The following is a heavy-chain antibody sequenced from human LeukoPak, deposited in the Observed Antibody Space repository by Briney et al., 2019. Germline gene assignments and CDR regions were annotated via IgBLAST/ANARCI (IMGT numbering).Heavy chain of an antibody. Sequence: SETLSLTCAVYGGSFSGYYWSWIRQPPGKGLEWIGEINLTGSTNYNPSLKSRVTISVDTSKNQFSLKLSSVTAADTAVYYCADYDSSGYYFDYWGQGTLVTVSS. CDR3: ADYDSSGYYFDY. CDR2: INLTGST. J-gene: IGHJ4*02. D-gene: IGHD3-22*01. CDR1: GGSFSGYY. V-gene: IGHV4-34*01.